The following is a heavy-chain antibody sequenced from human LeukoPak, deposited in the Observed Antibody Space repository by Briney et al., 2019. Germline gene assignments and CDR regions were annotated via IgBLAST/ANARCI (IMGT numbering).Heavy chain of an antibody. CDR1: GFTFSNSW. CDR2: IKQDGSKK. CDR3: ARDWAYGWDY. Sequence: AGGSLRPSCAPSGFTFSNSWMSWVPQAPGKGLEWVANIKQDGSKKNYVDSVKGRFTISRDNAKNSLYLQMNSLRAEDTAVYYCARDWAYGWDYWGQGTLVTVSS. D-gene: IGHD2-15*01. J-gene: IGHJ4*02. V-gene: IGHV3-7*04.